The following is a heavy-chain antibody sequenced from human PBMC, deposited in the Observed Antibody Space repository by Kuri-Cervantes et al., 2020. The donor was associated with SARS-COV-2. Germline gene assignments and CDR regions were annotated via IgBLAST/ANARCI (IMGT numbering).Heavy chain of an antibody. D-gene: IGHD2-2*01. CDR2: INHSGSA. V-gene: IGHV4-34*01. CDR1: GGSFSGFY. J-gene: IGHJ4*02. CDR3: ARLRYCSSTSCLHFDY. Sequence: GSLRLSCAVYGGSFSGFYWSWIRQAPGKGLEWIGEINHSGSANYSPSLKSRVTISVDTSKNQFSLKLSSVTAADTAVYYCARLRYCSSTSCLHFDYWGQGTLVTVSS.